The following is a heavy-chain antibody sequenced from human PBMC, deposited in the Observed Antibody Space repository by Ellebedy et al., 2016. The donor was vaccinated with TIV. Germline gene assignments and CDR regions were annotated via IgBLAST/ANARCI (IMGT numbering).Heavy chain of an antibody. D-gene: IGHD6-13*01. J-gene: IGHJ6*02. CDR1: GYTFTAYY. CDR2: ISPDSGGT. V-gene: IGHV1-2*02. CDR3: ARVRRGSSGMDV. Sequence: ASVKVSCKASGYTFTAYYLHWVRQAPGQGLEWMGWISPDSGGTNFAQKFQGRVTMTRDTSINTAYMELRRLESDDTAVYYCARVRRGSSGMDVWGQGTTVTVSS.